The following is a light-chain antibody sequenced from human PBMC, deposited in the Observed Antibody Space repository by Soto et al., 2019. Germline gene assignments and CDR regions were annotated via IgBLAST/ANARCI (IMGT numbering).Light chain of an antibody. Sequence: DIQMTQSPSSLSASVGDRVTITCRASQSISSYLNWYQQKPGKAPKLLIYAASSLQSGVPSRFSGSGSGTDFTLTISSPQPEDFATYYCQQSYSTPPRSLFTFGPGTKVDIK. CDR3: QQSYSTPPRSLFT. V-gene: IGKV1-39*01. CDR2: AAS. J-gene: IGKJ3*01. CDR1: QSISSY.